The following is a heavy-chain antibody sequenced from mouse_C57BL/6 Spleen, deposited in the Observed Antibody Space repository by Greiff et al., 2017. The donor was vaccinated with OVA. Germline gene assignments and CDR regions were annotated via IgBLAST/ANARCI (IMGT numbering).Heavy chain of an antibody. CDR3: ASKRGDYYGNYGNAMDY. Sequence: VQLQQSGPELVKPGASVKISCKASGYSFTDYNMNWVKQSNGKSLEWIGVINPNYGTTSYNHKFKGKATLTVDQSSSTAYMQLNSLTSEDSAVYYGASKRGDYYGNYGNAMDYWGQGTSVTVS. V-gene: IGHV1-39*01. J-gene: IGHJ4*01. CDR1: GYSFTDYN. CDR2: INPNYGTT. D-gene: IGHD2-1*01.